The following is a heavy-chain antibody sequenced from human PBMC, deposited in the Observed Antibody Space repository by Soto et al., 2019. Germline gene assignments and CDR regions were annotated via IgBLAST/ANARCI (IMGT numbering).Heavy chain of an antibody. CDR2: ISGNTGSI. V-gene: IGHV3-9*01. CDR3: AKAMSSSSGGSNWFDP. CDR1: GFTFDDYA. J-gene: IGHJ5*02. D-gene: IGHD2-2*01. Sequence: PGGSLRLSCATSGFTFDDYAMHWVRQAPGKGLEWVSGISGNTGSIGYADSVKGRFTISRDNAKNSLYLQMNSLRPEDTALYYCAKAMSSSSGGSNWFDPWGQGTLVTVS.